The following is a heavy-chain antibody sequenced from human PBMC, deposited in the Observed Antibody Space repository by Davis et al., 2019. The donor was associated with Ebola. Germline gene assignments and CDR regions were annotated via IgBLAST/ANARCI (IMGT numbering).Heavy chain of an antibody. CDR1: GFTFSDYY. Sequence: GGSLRLSCAASGFTFSDYYMSWIRQAPGKGLEWVSYISSSGSTIYYADSVKGRFAISRDNAKNSLYLQMNSLRAEDTAVYYCAKDRGLWLEDVVDWGQGTLVTVSS. D-gene: IGHD6-19*01. J-gene: IGHJ4*02. CDR3: AKDRGLWLEDVVD. CDR2: ISSSGSTI. V-gene: IGHV3-11*01.